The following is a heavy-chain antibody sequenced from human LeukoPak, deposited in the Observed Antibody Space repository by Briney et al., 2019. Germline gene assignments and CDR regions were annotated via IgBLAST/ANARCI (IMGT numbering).Heavy chain of an antibody. V-gene: IGHV3-NL1*01. CDR3: AKDGTSYYYIYY. Sequence: GGSLRLSCTVSGFTLSSYEMTWIRQAPGKGLEWVSSIEYSETSTHYADSVKGRFTVSRDDSKNTLYLQMNSLRGDDTAVYYCAKDGTSYYYIYYWGQGTLVTVSS. J-gene: IGHJ4*02. CDR2: IEYSETST. CDR1: GFTLSSYE. D-gene: IGHD2/OR15-2a*01.